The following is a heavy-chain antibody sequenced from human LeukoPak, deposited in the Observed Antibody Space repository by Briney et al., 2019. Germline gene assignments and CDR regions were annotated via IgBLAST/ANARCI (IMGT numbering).Heavy chain of an antibody. CDR1: EGTFTTYD. CDR2: IIPILTEI. V-gene: IGHV1-69*04. J-gene: IGHJ3*01. D-gene: IGHD3-16*02. Sequence: SVKVSCKASEGTFTTYDINWVRLAPGQGLEWMGRIIPILTEIKYAQKFQGRVTISADKYTGTPYMELRRLRSEDTAVYYCARSGAKYYDYVWGNYRPNDAFDVWGQGTVVTVSS. CDR3: ARSGAKYYDYVWGNYRPNDAFDV.